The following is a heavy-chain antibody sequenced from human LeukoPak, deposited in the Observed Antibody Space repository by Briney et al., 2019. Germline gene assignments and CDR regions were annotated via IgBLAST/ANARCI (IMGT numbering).Heavy chain of an antibody. CDR2: IRYDGSNK. CDR3: AKGRVQLWPEPKTIDY. D-gene: IGHD5-18*01. V-gene: IGHV3-30*02. Sequence: QPGGSLRLSRAASGFTFSNYGIHWVRQAPDKGREWVAFIRYDGSNKYYADSVKGRFTISRDNSKKRLYLQMNSLRAEDTAVYYCAKGRVQLWPEPKTIDYWGQGTLVTVSS. CDR1: GFTFSNYG. J-gene: IGHJ4*02.